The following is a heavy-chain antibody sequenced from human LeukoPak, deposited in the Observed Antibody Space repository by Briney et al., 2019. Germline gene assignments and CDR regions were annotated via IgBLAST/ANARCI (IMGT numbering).Heavy chain of an antibody. Sequence: SETLSLTCTVSGGSISSSSYYWGWIRQPPGRGLEWIGSIYYSGSTYYNPSLKSRVTISVDTSKNQFSLKLRSVTAADTAVYYCASGSPAADYWGQGTLVTVSS. CDR1: GGSISSSSYY. D-gene: IGHD6-25*01. CDR3: ASGSPAADY. V-gene: IGHV4-39*07. J-gene: IGHJ4*02. CDR2: IYYSGST.